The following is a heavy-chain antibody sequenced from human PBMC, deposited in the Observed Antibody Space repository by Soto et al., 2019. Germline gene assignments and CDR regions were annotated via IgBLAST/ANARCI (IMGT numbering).Heavy chain of an antibody. V-gene: IGHV3-33*01. CDR3: ARDRSTMVRGVIGY. CDR1: GFTFSSYV. Sequence: ESGGGVVQPGRSLRLSCAASGFTFSSYVMYWVRQAPGKGLEWVAVIWDDGSNKHYADSVKGRFAISRDNSKNTLYLQMNSLRAEDTAVYYCARDRSTMVRGVIGYWGQGTLVTVSS. D-gene: IGHD3-10*01. J-gene: IGHJ4*02. CDR2: IWDDGSNK.